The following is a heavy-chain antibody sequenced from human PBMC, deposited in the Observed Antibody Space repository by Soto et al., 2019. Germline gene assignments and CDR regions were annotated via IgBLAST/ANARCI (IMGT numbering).Heavy chain of an antibody. J-gene: IGHJ4*02. D-gene: IGHD3-22*01. CDR3: ARDSRSGYYFDN. CDR2: TYHSAGA. Sequence: QLQLQESGSGLVKPSQTLSLTCVVSGDSISSGGYSWNWIRQPPGKALEWIGHTYHSAGALYNPSLDSRVTISVDKSKNHFSLRLTSVTAADTAVYYCARDSRSGYYFDNWGQGTLVTVSS. V-gene: IGHV4-30-2*01. CDR1: GDSISSGGYS.